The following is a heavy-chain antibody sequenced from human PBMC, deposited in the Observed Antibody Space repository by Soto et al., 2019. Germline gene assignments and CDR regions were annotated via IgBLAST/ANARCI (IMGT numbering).Heavy chain of an antibody. CDR3: ARDRGPSSGYYPYWFDP. Sequence: QVQLVQSGAEVKKPGSSVKVSCKASGGTFSSYAITWVRQAPGQGLEWMGGIIPIFGTANYAQKFQGRVTTTAAGTTSTGYMGLSSLRSEETGVYYCARDRGPSSGYYPYWFDPWGQGTLVTVSS. D-gene: IGHD3-22*01. CDR2: IIPIFGTA. J-gene: IGHJ5*02. V-gene: IGHV1-69*12. CDR1: GGTFSSYA.